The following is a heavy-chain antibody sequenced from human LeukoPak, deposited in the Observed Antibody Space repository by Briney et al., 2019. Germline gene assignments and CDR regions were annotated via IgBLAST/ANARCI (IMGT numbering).Heavy chain of an antibody. D-gene: IGHD3-10*01. Sequence: ASETLSLTCTVSGGSISSSSYYWGWIRQPPGKGLEWIGSIYYSGSTYYNPSLKSRVTISVDTSKNQFSLKLSSVTAADTAVYYCARVTYYYGSGSSTLDYWGQGTLVTVSS. J-gene: IGHJ4*02. CDR2: IYYSGST. V-gene: IGHV4-39*07. CDR3: ARVTYYYGSGSSTLDY. CDR1: GGSISSSSYY.